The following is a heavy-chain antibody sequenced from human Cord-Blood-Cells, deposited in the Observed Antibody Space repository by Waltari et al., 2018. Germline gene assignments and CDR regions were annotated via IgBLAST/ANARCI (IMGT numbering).Heavy chain of an antibody. V-gene: IGHV1-8*03. Sequence: QVQLVQSGAEVKKPGASVKVSCKASGYTFTSYDINWVRQATGQGLEWMGWMNPNSGNTGYAQKVQGRVTITRNTSISTAYMELSSLRSEDTALYYCARGTRNYDFWSRPTDFDYWGQGTLVTVSS. D-gene: IGHD3-3*01. CDR1: GYTFTSYD. CDR2: MNPNSGNT. J-gene: IGHJ4*02. CDR3: ARGTRNYDFWSRPTDFDY.